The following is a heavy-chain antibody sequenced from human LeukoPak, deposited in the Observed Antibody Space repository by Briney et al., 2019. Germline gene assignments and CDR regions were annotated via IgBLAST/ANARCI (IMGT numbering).Heavy chain of an antibody. V-gene: IGHV3-11*04. CDR3: ARDPTPVTTVTTFDY. CDR1: GFTLSNAW. D-gene: IGHD4-17*01. J-gene: IGHJ4*02. CDR2: ISSGGTIT. Sequence: GGSLRLSCAASGFTLSNAWMNWVREAPGKGLEWVSYISSGGTITHYADSVKGRFTISRDNAKNLLYLQMNSLRAEDTAVYYCARDPTPVTTVTTFDYWGQGTLVTVSS.